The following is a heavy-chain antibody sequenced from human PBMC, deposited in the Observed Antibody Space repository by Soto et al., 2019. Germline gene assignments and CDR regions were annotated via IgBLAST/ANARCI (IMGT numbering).Heavy chain of an antibody. CDR2: YDPEEHKT. V-gene: IGHV1-24*01. CDR1: RYILRDLS. D-gene: IGHD3-22*01. J-gene: IGHJ4*02. CDR3: ARAPLGIIVAPDF. Sequence: ASVKVSCKVSRYILRDLSIHWVRQAPGKGLEWMGGYDPEEHKTIYAQKFQGRVTMTEDTSTDTTYMELSSLRSDDTAVYYCARAPLGIIVAPDFWGQGTLVTVSS.